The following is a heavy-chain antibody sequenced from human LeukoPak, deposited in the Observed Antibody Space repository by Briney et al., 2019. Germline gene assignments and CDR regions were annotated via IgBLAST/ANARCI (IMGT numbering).Heavy chain of an antibody. Sequence: PGGSLRLSCAVSEFTFSNNWMSWVRQAPGKGLERVAHTNQDGSKNYYVDSVKGRFTISRDNAKNSLYLQMNSLRAEDTAVYYCATTVAGYPDDYLDFWGQGTLVTVSS. J-gene: IGHJ4*02. V-gene: IGHV3-7*01. CDR1: EFTFSNNW. D-gene: IGHD6-19*01. CDR3: ATTVAGYPDDYLDF. CDR2: TNQDGSKN.